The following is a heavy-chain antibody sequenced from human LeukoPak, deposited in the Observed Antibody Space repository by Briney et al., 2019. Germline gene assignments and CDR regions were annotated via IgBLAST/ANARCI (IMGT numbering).Heavy chain of an antibody. CDR1: GFTFSNAW. D-gene: IGHD6-6*01. Sequence: GGSLRLSCAASGFTFSNAWMSWVRQAPGKGLEWVSYISSSSSTIYYADSVKGRFTISRDNAKNSLYLQMNSLRAEDTAVYYCARPTREPYSSSSKYYYYYYYMDVWGRGTTVTVSS. CDR3: ARPTREPYSSSSKYYYYYYYMDV. V-gene: IGHV3-48*04. CDR2: ISSSSSTI. J-gene: IGHJ6*03.